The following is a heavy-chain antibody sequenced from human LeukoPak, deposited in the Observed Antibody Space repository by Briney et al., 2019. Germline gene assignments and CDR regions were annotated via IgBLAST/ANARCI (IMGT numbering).Heavy chain of an antibody. Sequence: GGSLRLSCAASGFTFSDYYMSWIRQAPGKGLEWVSYISSSGSTIYYADSGKGRFTISRDNAKNSLYRQMNSLRAEDTAVYYCGRDSRPKGGNAFDIWGQGTMVTVSS. D-gene: IGHD1-26*01. CDR3: GRDSRPKGGNAFDI. V-gene: IGHV3-11*01. J-gene: IGHJ3*02. CDR1: GFTFSDYY. CDR2: ISSSGSTI.